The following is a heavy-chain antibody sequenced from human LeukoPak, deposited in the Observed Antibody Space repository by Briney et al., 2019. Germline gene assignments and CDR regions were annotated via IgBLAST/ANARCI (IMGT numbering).Heavy chain of an antibody. CDR1: GFTFSSYG. CDR2: IRYDGSNK. Sequence: QPGGSLRLSCAASGFTFSSYGMHWVRQAPGKGLEWVAFIRYDGSNKYYADSVKGRFTISRDNSKNTLYLQMNSLRADDTAVYYCARRARPSTLYYYYIDVWGKGTTVTISS. J-gene: IGHJ6*03. V-gene: IGHV3-30*02. CDR3: ARRARPSTLYYYYIDV.